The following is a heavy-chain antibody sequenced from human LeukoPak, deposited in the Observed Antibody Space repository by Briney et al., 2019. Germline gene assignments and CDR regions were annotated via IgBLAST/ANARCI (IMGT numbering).Heavy chain of an antibody. Sequence: GGSLRPSCAASGFTFSSYAMSWVRQAPGKGLEWVSAISGSGGSTYYADSVKGRFTISRDNSKNTLYLQMNSLRAEDTAVYYCAKDPYSSGPYNWFDPWGQGTLVTVSS. J-gene: IGHJ5*02. CDR2: ISGSGGST. CDR3: AKDPYSSGPYNWFDP. CDR1: GFTFSSYA. D-gene: IGHD6-19*01. V-gene: IGHV3-23*01.